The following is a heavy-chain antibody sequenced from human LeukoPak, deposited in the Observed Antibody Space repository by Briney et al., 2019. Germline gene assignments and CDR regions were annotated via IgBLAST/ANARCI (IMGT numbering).Heavy chain of an antibody. V-gene: IGHV4-30-2*01. CDR3: ATAKDSSGYWDY. D-gene: IGHD3-22*01. J-gene: IGHJ4*02. CDR2: IYHSGST. CDR1: GGSISSGGYS. Sequence: PSETLSLTCAVSGGSISSGGYSWSWIRQPPGKGLEWIGYIYHSGSTYYNPSLKSRVTISVDRSKNQFSLKLSSVTAADTAVYYCATAKDSSGYWDYWGQGTLVTVSS.